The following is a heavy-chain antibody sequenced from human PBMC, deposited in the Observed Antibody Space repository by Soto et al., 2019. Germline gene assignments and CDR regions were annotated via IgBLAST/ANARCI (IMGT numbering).Heavy chain of an antibody. J-gene: IGHJ6*02. D-gene: IGHD4-17*01. V-gene: IGHV3-33*01. CDR3: ARVRAHGDYRGYYYYGMDV. Sequence: QVQLVESGGGVVQPGRSLRLSCAASGFTFSSYGMHWVRQAPGKGLEWVAVIWYDGSNKYYADSVKGRFTISRDNSKNTLYLQMNSLRAEDTAVYYCARVRAHGDYRGYYYYGMDVWGQGTTVTVSS. CDR1: GFTFSSYG. CDR2: IWYDGSNK.